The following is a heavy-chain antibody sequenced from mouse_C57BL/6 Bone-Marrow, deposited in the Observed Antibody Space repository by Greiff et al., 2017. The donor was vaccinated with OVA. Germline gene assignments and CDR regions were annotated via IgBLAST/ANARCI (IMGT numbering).Heavy chain of an antibody. D-gene: IGHD2-13*01. CDR1: GYTFTSYT. J-gene: IGHJ3*01. CDR2: INPSSGYT. CDR3: ARWGDDAWLAY. Sequence: VQLQQSGAELARPGASVKMSCKASGYTFTSYTMHWVQQRPGQGLEWIGYINPSSGYTKYNQKFKDKATLTADKSSSTAYMQLSSLTSEDSAVYYCARWGDDAWLAYGGQGTLVTVSA. V-gene: IGHV1-4*01.